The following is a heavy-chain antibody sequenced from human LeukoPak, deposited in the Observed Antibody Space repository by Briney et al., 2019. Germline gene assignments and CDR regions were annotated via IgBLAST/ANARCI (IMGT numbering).Heavy chain of an antibody. J-gene: IGHJ4*02. V-gene: IGHV3-20*04. Sequence: GGSLRLSCAASGFTFDDHGMRWVRQVAGKGLEWVSGINWDGGSTGYADSVKGRFTISRDNAKNSLYLQMNSLRAEDTALYYCAGGDRNGWYFDYWGQGILVTVSS. CDR2: INWDGGST. D-gene: IGHD6-19*01. CDR1: GFTFDDHG. CDR3: AGGDRNGWYFDY.